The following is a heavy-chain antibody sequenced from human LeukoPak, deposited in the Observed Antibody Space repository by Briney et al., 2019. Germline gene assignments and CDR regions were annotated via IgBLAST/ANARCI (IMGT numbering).Heavy chain of an antibody. CDR1: GFTLSHYW. CDR2: IKQDGSEQ. D-gene: IGHD2-15*01. Sequence: QAGGSLRLSCAASGFTLSHYWMTWVRQAPGKGLEWVANIKQDGSEQYYVDSVKGRFTISRDNAKNSLYLQMNSLRAEDTAVYYCARYAAMDVWGHGTTVTVS. J-gene: IGHJ6*02. CDR3: ARYAAMDV. V-gene: IGHV3-7*01.